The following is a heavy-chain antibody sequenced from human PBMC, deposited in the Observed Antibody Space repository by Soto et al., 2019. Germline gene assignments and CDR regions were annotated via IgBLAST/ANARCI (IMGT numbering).Heavy chain of an antibody. CDR3: AREEFEAGRGHFGY. J-gene: IGHJ4*02. Sequence: QVQVVESGGGVVQPGGSLRLSCAASGFTFSTSAMHWVRQAPGKGLEWMAMISYGGNNKYYADSVKGRFTISRDISESTLYLQMNSRRTEDTAVYYGAREEFEAGRGHFGYWGQGTLVSVSS. D-gene: IGHD6-13*01. V-gene: IGHV3-30-3*01. CDR2: ISYGGNNK. CDR1: GFTFSTSA.